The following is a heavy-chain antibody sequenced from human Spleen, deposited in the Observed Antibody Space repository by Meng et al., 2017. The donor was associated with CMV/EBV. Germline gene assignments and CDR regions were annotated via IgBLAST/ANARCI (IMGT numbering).Heavy chain of an antibody. J-gene: IGHJ4*02. V-gene: IGHV1-46*01. Sequence: YLHWVRQAPGQGLEWMEVFNPGGTQTNFAQKFQGRVTMTRDTSTSTVYMELGSLTSEDTAVYYCARAQPSPSYFYDSSGYYKGYFDFWGQGTLVTVSS. CDR1: Y. D-gene: IGHD3-22*01. CDR3: ARAQPSPSYFYDSSGYYKGYFDF. CDR2: FNPGGTQT.